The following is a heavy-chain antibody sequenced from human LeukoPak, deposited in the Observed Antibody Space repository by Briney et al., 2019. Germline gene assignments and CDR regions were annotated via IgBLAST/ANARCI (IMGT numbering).Heavy chain of an antibody. V-gene: IGHV1-69*13. J-gene: IGHJ5*02. CDR3: ATTRIAARPSWFDP. CDR1: GYTLTELS. Sequence: ASVKVSCKVSGYTLTELSMHWVRQAPGQGLEWMGGIIPIFGTANYAQKFQGRVTITADESTSTAYMELSSLRSEDTAVYYCATTRIAARPSWFDPWGQGTLVTVSS. D-gene: IGHD6-6*01. CDR2: IIPIFGTA.